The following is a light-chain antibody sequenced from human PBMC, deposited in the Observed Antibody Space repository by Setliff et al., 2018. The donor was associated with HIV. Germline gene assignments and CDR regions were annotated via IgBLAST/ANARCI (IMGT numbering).Light chain of an antibody. CDR3: CSYTTTFTLV. CDR2: EVT. Sequence: QSALAQPASVSGSPGQSITISCTGTSSDVGGYSYVSWYQQHPGKAPKLIIYEVTQRPSGVSDRFSGSKSGNTASLSISGLQAEDEGDYYCCSYTTTFTLVFGGGTK. V-gene: IGLV2-14*01. J-gene: IGLJ3*02. CDR1: SSDVGGYSY.